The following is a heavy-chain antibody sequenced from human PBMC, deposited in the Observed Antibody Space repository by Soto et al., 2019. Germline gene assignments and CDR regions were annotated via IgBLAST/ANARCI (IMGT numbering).Heavy chain of an antibody. J-gene: IGHJ4*02. D-gene: IGHD6-19*01. V-gene: IGHV3-9*01. CDR2: VSWNSGSI. Sequence: SLRLSCAASGVTFDDYGMHWVRQGPGKGLEWVSGVSWNSGSIGYAEFVKGRFTIPRDNAKNSLYLQMNSLRAEDTALYFCAKSNNTGWFYFDSWGQGTLVTVSS. CDR3: AKSNNTGWFYFDS. CDR1: GVTFDDYG.